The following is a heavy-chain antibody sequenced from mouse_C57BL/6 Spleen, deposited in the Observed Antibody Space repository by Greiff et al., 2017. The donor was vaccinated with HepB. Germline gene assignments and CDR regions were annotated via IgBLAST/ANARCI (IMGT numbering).Heavy chain of an antibody. Sequence: EVMLVESGGGLVKPGGSLKLSCAASGFTFSDYGMHWVRQAPEKGLEWVAYISSGSSTIYYADTVKGRFTISRDNAKNTLFLQMTSLRSEDTAMYYCARHDYGSPAGFAYWGQGTLVTVSA. V-gene: IGHV5-17*01. CDR2: ISSGSSTI. J-gene: IGHJ3*01. CDR1: GFTFSDYG. D-gene: IGHD1-1*01. CDR3: ARHDYGSPAGFAY.